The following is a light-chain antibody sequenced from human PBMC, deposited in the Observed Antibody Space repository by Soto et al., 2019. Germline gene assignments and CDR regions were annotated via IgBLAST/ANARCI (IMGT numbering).Light chain of an antibody. Sequence: DIQMTQSPSSLSASVGDRVIITCRTSQDISNYLAWYQQKPGNVPKLLIYAASTLQSGVPSRFSGGGSGTDFSLTISSLQPEHVATYYCQKYNSAPHTFGGGTKVEIQ. V-gene: IGKV1-27*01. J-gene: IGKJ4*01. CDR3: QKYNSAPHT. CDR2: AAS. CDR1: QDISNY.